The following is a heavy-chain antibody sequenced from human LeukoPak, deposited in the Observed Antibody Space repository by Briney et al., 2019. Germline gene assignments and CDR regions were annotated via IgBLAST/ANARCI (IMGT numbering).Heavy chain of an antibody. CDR1: GYTFTGYY. J-gene: IGHJ6*03. CDR3: ARVGYSSSWYLGYMDV. CDR2: VNCNSGGT. Sequence: VASVKVSCKASGYTFTGYYIHWVRQAPGQGLEWMGWVNCNSGGTNYAQKFQGRVTMTRDTSISTAYMELSRLRSDDTAVYYCARVGYSSSWYLGYMDVWGKGTTVTISS. V-gene: IGHV1-2*02. D-gene: IGHD6-13*01.